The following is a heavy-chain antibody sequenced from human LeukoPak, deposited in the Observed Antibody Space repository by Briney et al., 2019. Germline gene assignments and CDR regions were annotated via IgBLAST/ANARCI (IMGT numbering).Heavy chain of an antibody. Sequence: GGSLRLSCAASGITVSSNYMSWVRQAPGKGLEWVSVIFSGGSASYADSVKARFTISRDNSKNTLYLQMNSLRAEDTAVYYCARMGSSWYSNYWGQGTLVTVSS. D-gene: IGHD6-13*01. CDR3: ARMGSSWYSNY. J-gene: IGHJ4*02. CDR2: IFSGGSA. V-gene: IGHV3-66*01. CDR1: GITVSSNY.